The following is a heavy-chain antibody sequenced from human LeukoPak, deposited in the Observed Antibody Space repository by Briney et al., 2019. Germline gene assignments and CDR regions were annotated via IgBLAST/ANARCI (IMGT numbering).Heavy chain of an antibody. Sequence: ASVKVSCKASGYTFTSYGISWVRQAPGQGLEWMGWNSPYNGYTSYAQNFQGRVTMTTDASTSTAYMELRSLRSDDTAVYYCARALEYCSSTSCYASFDYWGQGTLVTVSS. D-gene: IGHD2-2*01. J-gene: IGHJ4*02. CDR2: NSPYNGYT. CDR3: ARALEYCSSTSCYASFDY. CDR1: GYTFTSYG. V-gene: IGHV1-18*01.